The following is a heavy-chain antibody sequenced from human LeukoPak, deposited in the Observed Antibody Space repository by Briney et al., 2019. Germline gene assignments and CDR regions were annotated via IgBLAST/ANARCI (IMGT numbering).Heavy chain of an antibody. CDR3: AKGRGDYVWGSYRPNWFDP. V-gene: IGHV3-30*02. CDR2: IRCDGSNK. J-gene: IGHJ5*02. D-gene: IGHD3-16*02. Sequence: GGSLRLSCAASGFTFSSYGMHWVRQAPGKGLEWVAFIRCDGSNKYYADSVKGRFTISRDNSKNTLYLQMNSLGAEDTAVYYCAKGRGDYVWGSYRPNWFDPWGQGTLVTVSS. CDR1: GFTFSSYG.